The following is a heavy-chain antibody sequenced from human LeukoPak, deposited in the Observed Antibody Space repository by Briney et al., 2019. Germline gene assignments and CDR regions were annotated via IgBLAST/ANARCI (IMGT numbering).Heavy chain of an antibody. Sequence: GGSLRLSCAASGFTFSSYSMNWVRQAPGKGLEWVSSISSSGSYIYFADSVKGRFTMSRDNAKNSVYLQMNSLRAEDTAVYYCARGGYSSTLYGRYQHWGQGTLVTVSS. CDR2: ISSSGSYI. CDR3: ARGGYSSTLYGRYQH. V-gene: IGHV3-21*01. CDR1: GFTFSSYS. J-gene: IGHJ1*01. D-gene: IGHD6-13*01.